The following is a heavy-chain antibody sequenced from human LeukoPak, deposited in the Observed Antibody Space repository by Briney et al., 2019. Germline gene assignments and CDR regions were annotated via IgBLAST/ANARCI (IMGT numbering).Heavy chain of an antibody. J-gene: IGHJ3*02. Sequence: ASVKVSCKASGYTFTGYYMHWVRQAPGQGLEWMGWINPNSGGTNYAQKFQGRVTMTRDTSISTAYMELRSLRSDDTAVYYCAGIAVAGNSDAFDIWGQGTMVTVSS. V-gene: IGHV1-2*02. CDR2: INPNSGGT. CDR3: AGIAVAGNSDAFDI. CDR1: GYTFTGYY. D-gene: IGHD6-19*01.